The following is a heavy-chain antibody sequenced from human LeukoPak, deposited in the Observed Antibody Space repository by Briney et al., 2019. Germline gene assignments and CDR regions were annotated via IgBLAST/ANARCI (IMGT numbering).Heavy chain of an antibody. CDR3: ASVPLGYCSGGSCYELGYYGMDV. CDR2: ISYDGSNK. CDR1: GFTFSSYA. Sequence: GGSLRLSCAASGFTFSSYAMHWVRQAPGKGLEWVAVISYDGSNKYYADSVKGRFTISRDNSKNTLYLQMNSLRAEDTAVYYCASVPLGYCSGGSCYELGYYGMDVWGQGTTVTVSS. V-gene: IGHV3-30-3*01. D-gene: IGHD2-15*01. J-gene: IGHJ6*02.